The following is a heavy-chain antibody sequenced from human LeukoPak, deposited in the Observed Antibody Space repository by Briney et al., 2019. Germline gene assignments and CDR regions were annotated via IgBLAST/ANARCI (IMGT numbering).Heavy chain of an antibody. CDR3: ARGHCSGGSCYSGFWHFDL. Sequence: PSETMSLTCTVSGGSISSGSYYWSWIRQPAGKGLEWIGRIYTSGSTNYNPSLKSRVTISVDTSKNQFSLKLSSVTAADTAVYYCARGHCSGGSCYSGFWHFDLWGRGTLVTVSS. CDR2: IYTSGST. D-gene: IGHD2-15*01. CDR1: GGSISSGSYY. V-gene: IGHV4-61*02. J-gene: IGHJ2*01.